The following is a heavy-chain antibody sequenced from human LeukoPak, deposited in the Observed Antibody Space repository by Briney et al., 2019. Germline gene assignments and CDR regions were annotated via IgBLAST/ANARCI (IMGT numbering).Heavy chain of an antibody. V-gene: IGHV3-33*01. Sequence: PGGSLRLSCAASGFTFRSHGMHWVRQAPGTGLEWVAFIWYDGSNKYYTDSVKGRFTISRDNSKNTLYLQMNSLRAEDTAVYYCAGDRATSYFDYWGQGALVTISS. CDR2: IWYDGSNK. CDR1: GFTFRSHG. D-gene: IGHD1-26*01. J-gene: IGHJ4*02. CDR3: AGDRATSYFDY.